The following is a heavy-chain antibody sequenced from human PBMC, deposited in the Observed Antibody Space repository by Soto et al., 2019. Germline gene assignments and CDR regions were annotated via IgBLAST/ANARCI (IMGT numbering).Heavy chain of an antibody. CDR2: IIPILGIA. CDR3: ARDRSPHCSGGSCYQYNWFYP. Sequence: SVKVSCKASGGTFSSYTISWVRQAPGQGLEWMGRIIPILGIANYAQKFQGRVTITADKSTSTAYMELSSLRSEDTAVYYCARDRSPHCSGGSCYQYNWFYPWGQGTLVTVSS. V-gene: IGHV1-69*04. D-gene: IGHD2-15*01. CDR1: GGTFSSYT. J-gene: IGHJ5*02.